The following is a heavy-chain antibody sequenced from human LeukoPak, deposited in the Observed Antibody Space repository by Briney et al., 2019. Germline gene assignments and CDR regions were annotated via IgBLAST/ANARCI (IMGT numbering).Heavy chain of an antibody. CDR1: GVSISSFC. Sequence: PSETLSLTCTVSGVSISSFCWSWIRQPATKGLEWIGRVCNSGNTNYNPSLRSRVIMSIDTSKNQLSLDLSSVTAADTAVYHRARGEAVPAAMGDLFDYWGQGTLVTVSS. J-gene: IGHJ4*02. CDR2: VCNSGNT. CDR3: ARGEAVPAAMGDLFDY. D-gene: IGHD2-2*01. V-gene: IGHV4-4*07.